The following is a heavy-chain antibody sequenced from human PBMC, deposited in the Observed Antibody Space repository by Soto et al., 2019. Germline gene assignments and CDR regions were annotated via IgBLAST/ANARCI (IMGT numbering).Heavy chain of an antibody. V-gene: IGHV3-74*01. Sequence: GGSLRLSCAASGFTFSSYWMHWVRQAPGKGLVWVSRINSDGSSTSYADSVKGRFTISRDNAKNTLYLQMNSLRAEDTAVYYCARGQQLVRWDYYYYGMDVWGQGTTVTVSS. J-gene: IGHJ6*02. CDR3: ARGQQLVRWDYYYYGMDV. CDR2: INSDGSST. CDR1: GFTFSSYW. D-gene: IGHD6-13*01.